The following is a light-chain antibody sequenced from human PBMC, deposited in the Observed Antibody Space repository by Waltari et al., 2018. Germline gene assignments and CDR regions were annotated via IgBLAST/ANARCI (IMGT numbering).Light chain of an antibody. CDR3: TSRDFTGTVF. CDR1: CLRTYD. V-gene: IGLV3-19*01. Sequence: SSELTQDPAVSVALGQTVRITCHGHCLRTYDASWDQQKPGQAPLLLIYGKNRRPSGIPDRFSGSTSGTTSSLTITGAQAEDEADYHCTSRDFTGTVFFGGGTKVTVL. CDR2: GKN. J-gene: IGLJ2*01.